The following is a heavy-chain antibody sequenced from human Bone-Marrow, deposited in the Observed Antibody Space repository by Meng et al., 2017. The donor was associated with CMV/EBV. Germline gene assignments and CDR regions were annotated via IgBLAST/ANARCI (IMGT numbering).Heavy chain of an antibody. D-gene: IGHD3-3*01. CDR3: ARDPYTYDFWSGYYGMDV. CDR1: GFTFSSYS. CDR2: ISSSSSYI. V-gene: IGHV3-21*01. J-gene: IGHJ6*02. Sequence: GESLKISCAASGFTFSSYSMNWVRQAPGKGLEWVSSISSSSSYIYYADSVKGRFTISRDNAKNSLYLQMSSLRADDTAVYYCARDPYTYDFWSGYYGMDVWGQGTTVTVPS.